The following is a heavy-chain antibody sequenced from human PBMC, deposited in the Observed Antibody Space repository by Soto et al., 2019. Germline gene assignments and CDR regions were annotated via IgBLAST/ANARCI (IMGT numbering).Heavy chain of an antibody. Sequence: QVQLEQSGAEVKKPGSSVKVSCKASAGTFSKHTISWVRQAPGQGLEWMGRISPIVGTASYAQKFQGRVAISSDESTGTVYMELMRLRSEDTAMYYCARDEKKLAGWYYLDHWGQGTLVTVSS. D-gene: IGHD6-19*01. CDR2: ISPIVGTA. CDR1: AGTFSKHT. J-gene: IGHJ4*02. V-gene: IGHV1-69*08. CDR3: ARDEKKLAGWYYLDH.